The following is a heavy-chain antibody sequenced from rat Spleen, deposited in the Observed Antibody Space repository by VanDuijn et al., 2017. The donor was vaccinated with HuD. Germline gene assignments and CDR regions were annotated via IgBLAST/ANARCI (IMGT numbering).Heavy chain of an antibody. D-gene: IGHD1-9*01. V-gene: IGHV2S8*01. J-gene: IGHJ3*01. CDR3: TREGHTMDRATYWFAY. CDR1: GFSLSNYG. Sequence: QVQLKESGPDLVQPSQTLSLTCTVSGFSLSNYGVSWVRQPPGKGLEWIAAVSSGGNTYYDSTLKSRLSISRDTSKSQVFLKIYSLQTEDTAIYFCTREGHTMDRATYWFAYWGQGTLVTVSS. CDR2: VSSGGNT.